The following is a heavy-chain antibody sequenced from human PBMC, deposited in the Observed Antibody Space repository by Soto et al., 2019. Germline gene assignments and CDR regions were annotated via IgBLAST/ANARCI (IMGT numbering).Heavy chain of an antibody. D-gene: IGHD2-15*01. Sequence: QVQLVQSGAEVKKPGSSVKVSCKASGGTFSSYTISWVRQAPGQGLEWMGRIIPILGIANYAQKFQGRVTITADQSTSISYMELSSLRSEDTAVYYCASRPYCSGGSCYSRSYHYYMDVWGKGTTVTVSS. V-gene: IGHV1-69*02. J-gene: IGHJ6*03. CDR3: ASRPYCSGGSCYSRSYHYYMDV. CDR2: IIPILGIA. CDR1: GGTFSSYT.